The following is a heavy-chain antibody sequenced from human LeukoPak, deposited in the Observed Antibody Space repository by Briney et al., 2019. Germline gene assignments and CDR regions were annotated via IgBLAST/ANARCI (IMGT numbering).Heavy chain of an antibody. CDR2: FYPGDSDT. D-gene: IGHD6-19*01. Sequence: HGESLQISCKASGYSFTTYWIGWVRQLPGKGLEWMGIFYPGDSDTRYSPSFQGQVTISADKSISTVYLQWNSLKASDTAMYDRARTMSVAGTRYCDWWGQGTLVTVSS. V-gene: IGHV5-51*01. CDR1: GYSFTTYW. J-gene: IGHJ4*02. CDR3: ARTMSVAGTRYCDW.